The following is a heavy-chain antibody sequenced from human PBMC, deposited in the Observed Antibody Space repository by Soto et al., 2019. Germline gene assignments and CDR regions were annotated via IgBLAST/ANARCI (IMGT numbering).Heavy chain of an antibody. CDR3: ARVELYYDILTGSYPYYYYSMDV. CDR2: IYYSGST. J-gene: IGHJ6*02. V-gene: IGHV4-61*01. Sequence: PSYTLSLTCTVSGGSVSSGSYYWSWIRQPPGKGLEWIGYIYYSGSTNYNPSLKSRVTISVDTSKNQFSLKLSSVTAADTAVYYCARVELYYDILTGSYPYYYYSMDVWGQGATVTGSS. D-gene: IGHD3-9*01. CDR1: GGSVSSGSYY.